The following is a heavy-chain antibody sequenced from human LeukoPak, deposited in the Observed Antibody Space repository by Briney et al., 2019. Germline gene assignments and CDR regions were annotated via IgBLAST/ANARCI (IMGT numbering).Heavy chain of an antibody. D-gene: IGHD1-26*01. Sequence: SVTLSLTCIVSGGSIGISDYYWGWIRQPPGKGLEWIGSISYSGTYYNPSLKSRLTISVDTPKNQFSLTLTSVAAADTAVYYCARRTSSPVGAIDYWGQGTLVTVSS. CDR1: GGSIGISDYY. J-gene: IGHJ4*02. CDR2: ISYSGT. V-gene: IGHV4-39*01. CDR3: ARRTSSPVGAIDY.